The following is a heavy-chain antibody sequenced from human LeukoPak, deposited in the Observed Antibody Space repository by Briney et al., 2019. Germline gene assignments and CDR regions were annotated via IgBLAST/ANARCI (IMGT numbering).Heavy chain of an antibody. J-gene: IGHJ4*02. CDR3: ARDAGYCSSTSCYHSDY. V-gene: IGHV1-69*04. Sequence: ASVKVPCKASGGTFSSYAISWVRQAPGQGLEWMGRIIPILGIANYAQKFQGRVTITADKSTSTAYMELSSLRSEDTAVYYCARDAGYCSSTSCYHSDYWGQGTLVTVSS. CDR2: IIPILGIA. CDR1: GGTFSSYA. D-gene: IGHD2-2*01.